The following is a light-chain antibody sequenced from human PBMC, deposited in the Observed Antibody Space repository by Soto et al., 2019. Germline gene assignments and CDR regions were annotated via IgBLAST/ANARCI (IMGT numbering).Light chain of an antibody. CDR1: QSLLYNNTYNY. CDR2: FGS. J-gene: IGKJ4*01. CDR3: MQATQFPLT. Sequence: EIVMTQSPLTLPVTPGEPASISCRSSQSLLYNNTYNYLDWYVQKPGQSPQLLIYFGSNRAPGVPDRFSGSGSGTDFTLKINRVEAEDVGTYYCMQATQFPLTFGGGTKVEIK. V-gene: IGKV2-28*01.